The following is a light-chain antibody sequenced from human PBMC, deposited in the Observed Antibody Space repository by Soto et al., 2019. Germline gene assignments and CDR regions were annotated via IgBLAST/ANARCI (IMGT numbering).Light chain of an antibody. CDR1: QSVNSN. V-gene: IGKV3D-15*01. CDR3: QQYNSQSWT. Sequence: ETVMTQSPATLSVSPGERATLSCRASQSVNSNLAWYQQKPGQAPRVLFYEASTRATGTPARFSGSGSGTEFTLSISTLQSEDFAVYYCQQYNSQSWTFGQGTKV. CDR2: EAS. J-gene: IGKJ1*01.